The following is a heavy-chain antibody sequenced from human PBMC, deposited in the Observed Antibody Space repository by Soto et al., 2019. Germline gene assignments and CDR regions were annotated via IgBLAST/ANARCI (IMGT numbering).Heavy chain of an antibody. CDR3: AKDGNWLDVYFDV. CDR1: GIEFSNYA. V-gene: IGHV3-23*01. Sequence: GGSLRLSCVASGIEFSNYAMSWVRQAPGKGLEWVSISSASGGSRYHADSVKGRFTISRDNSKNTLYLHMTNLRAEDTAVYYCAKDGNWLDVYFDVWGQGTPVTVSS. J-gene: IGHJ4*02. CDR2: SSASGGSR. D-gene: IGHD6-19*01.